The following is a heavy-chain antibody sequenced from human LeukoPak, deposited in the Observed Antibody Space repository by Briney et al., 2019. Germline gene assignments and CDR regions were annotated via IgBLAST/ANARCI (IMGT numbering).Heavy chain of an antibody. V-gene: IGHV1-69*13. J-gene: IGHJ1*01. D-gene: IGHD6-6*01. CDR3: ARDPQYSSSSEYFQH. CDR1: GGTFSGYA. CDR2: IIPIFGTA. Sequence: ASVKVSCTASGGTFSGYAISWVRQAPGQGLEWMGGIIPIFGTANYAQKFQGRVTITADESTSTAYMELSSLRSEDTAVYYCARDPQYSSSSEYFQHWGQGTLVTVSS.